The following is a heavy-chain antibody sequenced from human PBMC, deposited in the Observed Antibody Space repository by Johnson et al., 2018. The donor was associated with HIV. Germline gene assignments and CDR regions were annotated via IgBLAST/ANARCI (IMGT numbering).Heavy chain of an antibody. Sequence: MLLVESGGGLVQPGGSLRLSCAASGFTFSSYDMHWVRQATGKGLEWVSAIGTAGDTYYPGSVKGRFTISRENAKNSLYLQMNSLRAGDTAVYYCARDQSSRQAFDIWGQGTMVTVSS. CDR3: ARDQSSRQAFDI. CDR2: IGTAGDT. D-gene: IGHD6-6*01. J-gene: IGHJ3*02. CDR1: GFTFSSYD. V-gene: IGHV3-13*01.